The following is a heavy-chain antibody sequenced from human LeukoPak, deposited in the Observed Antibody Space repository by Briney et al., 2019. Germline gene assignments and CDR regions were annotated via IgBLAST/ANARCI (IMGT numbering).Heavy chain of an antibody. J-gene: IGHJ3*02. CDR2: IYHSGST. V-gene: IGHV4-4*02. D-gene: IGHD6-13*01. CDR3: ARDPQYSSSSDAFDI. CDR1: GGSISSGNW. Sequence: SGTLSLTCAVSGGSISSGNWWSWVRQPPGKGLEWIGEIYHSGSTNYNPSLKSRVTISVDKSKNQFSLELSSVTAADTAVYFCARDPQYSSSSDAFDIWGQGTMVTVSS.